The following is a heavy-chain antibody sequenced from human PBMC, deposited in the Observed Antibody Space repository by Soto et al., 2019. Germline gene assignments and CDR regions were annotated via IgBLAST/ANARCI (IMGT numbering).Heavy chain of an antibody. CDR1: GFTFSSYG. Sequence: QVQMMESGGGVAQPGRSLRLSCAASGFTFSSYGMHWVRQAPGRGLEWVAAIWYDGNNKYYANSVKGRFTISRDNYKNTLYLQMNSLSAEDTAVYYCARDGTTVTYYYFMDVWGKGTTVTVSS. D-gene: IGHD4-17*01. J-gene: IGHJ6*03. CDR3: ARDGTTVTYYYFMDV. CDR2: IWYDGNNK. V-gene: IGHV3-33*01.